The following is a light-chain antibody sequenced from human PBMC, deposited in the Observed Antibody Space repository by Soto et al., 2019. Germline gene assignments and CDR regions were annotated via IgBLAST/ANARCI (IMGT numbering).Light chain of an antibody. CDR2: AAS. Sequence: EIVLTQSPATLSLSPGERATLSFRASQSVGSSSAWYQQKLGQAPRLLIYAASDRATGIPGRFSGSGSGTDFTLIISSLEPEDFAFYYCQQGNTWPWTFGQGTKVDIK. CDR1: QSVGSS. V-gene: IGKV3-11*01. CDR3: QQGNTWPWT. J-gene: IGKJ1*01.